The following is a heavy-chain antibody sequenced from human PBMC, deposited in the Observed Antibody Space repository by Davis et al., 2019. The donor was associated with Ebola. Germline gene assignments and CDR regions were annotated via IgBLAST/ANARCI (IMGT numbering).Heavy chain of an antibody. D-gene: IGHD6-6*01. V-gene: IGHV3-48*03. CDR2: ISISGNTR. CDR1: GFTFSSYE. CDR3: AKDRRQLVGPES. Sequence: GESLKISCAASGFTFSSYEMSWIRQAPGKGLEWVSYISISGNTRYYADSVKGRFTISRDNAKKLLYLQMNSLRAEDTAVYYCAKDRRQLVGPESWGQGTLVTVSS. J-gene: IGHJ4*02.